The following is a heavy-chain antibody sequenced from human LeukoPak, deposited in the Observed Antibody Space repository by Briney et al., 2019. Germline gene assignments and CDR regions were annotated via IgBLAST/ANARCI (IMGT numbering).Heavy chain of an antibody. CDR3: ARDTTYYYGSGSYRAHYYYYGMDV. CDR2: ISYDGSNK. CDR1: GFTFSSYA. D-gene: IGHD3-10*01. V-gene: IGHV3-30-3*01. J-gene: IGHJ6*02. Sequence: GSLRLSCAASGFTFSSYAMHWVRQAPGKGLEWVAVISYDGSNKYYADSVKGRFTISRDNSKNTQYLQMNSLRAEVTAVYYCARDTTYYYGSGSYRAHYYYYGMDVWGQGTTVTVSS.